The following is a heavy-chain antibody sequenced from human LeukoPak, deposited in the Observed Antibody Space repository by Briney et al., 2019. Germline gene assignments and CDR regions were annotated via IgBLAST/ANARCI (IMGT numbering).Heavy chain of an antibody. Sequence: PGGSLRLSCAASGFYAMHWVRQAPGKGLEWVALISYDGSNKYYADSVKGRFTTSRDNSKNTLYLQMNSLRAEDTAVYYCAKDQGYYGSGSYREYFQHWGQGTLVTVSS. CDR1: GFYA. V-gene: IGHV3-30-3*01. J-gene: IGHJ1*01. CDR2: ISYDGSNK. D-gene: IGHD3-10*01. CDR3: AKDQGYYGSGSYREYFQH.